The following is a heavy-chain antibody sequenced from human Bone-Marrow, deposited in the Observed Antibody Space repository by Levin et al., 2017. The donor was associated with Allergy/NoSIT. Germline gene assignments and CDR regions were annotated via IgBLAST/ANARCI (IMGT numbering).Heavy chain of an antibody. D-gene: IGHD1-14*01. J-gene: IGHJ4*02. CDR2: VYYTGNS. V-gene: IGHV4-30-4*01. CDR3: ARVRLGTGMLVEDRYHFDS. Sequence: SQTLSLTCTVSGGSISTAHFYWSWIRQSPGRGLEWMGYVYYTGNSYYNPSLKTRITISLDQSNNQFSLKLDSVTAADTALYYCARVRLGTGMLVEDRYHFDSWGLGTLVTVSS. CDR1: GGSISTAHFY.